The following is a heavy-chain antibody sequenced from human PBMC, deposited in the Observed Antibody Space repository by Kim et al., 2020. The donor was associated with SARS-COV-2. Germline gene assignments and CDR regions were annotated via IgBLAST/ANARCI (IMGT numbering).Heavy chain of an antibody. CDR1: GFTFSSYG. J-gene: IGHJ4*02. V-gene: IGHV3-30*18. D-gene: IGHD6-13*01. CDR2: ISYDGSNK. Sequence: GGSLRLSCAASGFTFSSYGMHWVRQAPGKGLEWVAVISYDGSNKYYADSVKGRFTISRGNSKNTLYLQMNSLRAEDTAMYYCAKDGVYIAPVGINYFDYWGQGTLVTVSS. CDR3: AKDGVYIAPVGINYFDY.